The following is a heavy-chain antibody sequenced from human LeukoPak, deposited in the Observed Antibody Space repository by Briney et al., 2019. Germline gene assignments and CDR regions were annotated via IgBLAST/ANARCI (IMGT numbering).Heavy chain of an antibody. Sequence: GGSLRLSCAASGFNFRYYAMTWVRQAPGKGLECVSGISEGADIAYYGGSVKGRFTISRDNSKNTLYLQMNSLRAEDTAVYYCAKQNSRGFDYWGQGTLVTVSS. V-gene: IGHV3-23*01. CDR1: GFNFRYYA. CDR2: ISEGADIA. J-gene: IGHJ4*02. D-gene: IGHD2/OR15-2a*01. CDR3: AKQNSRGFDY.